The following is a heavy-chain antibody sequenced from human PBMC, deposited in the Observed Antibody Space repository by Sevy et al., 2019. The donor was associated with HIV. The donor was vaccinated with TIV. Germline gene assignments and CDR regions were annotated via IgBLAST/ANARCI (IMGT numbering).Heavy chain of an antibody. CDR2: IKSKTDGGTT. J-gene: IGHJ4*02. CDR3: TRKSSRREGAELHVY. Sequence: GGSLRLSCAASGFTFSNAWMSWVRQAPGKGLEWVGRIKSKTDGGTTDYAAPVKGRFTVSRDDSKNTVYLQMNSLKTEDTAVYYCTRKSSRREGAELHVYWGQGTLVTVSS. CDR1: GFTFSNAW. D-gene: IGHD2-15*01. V-gene: IGHV3-15*01.